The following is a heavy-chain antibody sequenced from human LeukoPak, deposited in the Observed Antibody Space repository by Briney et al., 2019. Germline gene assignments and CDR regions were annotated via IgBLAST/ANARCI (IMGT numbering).Heavy chain of an antibody. CDR1: GFTFSSYS. CDR2: ISSSSSTI. V-gene: IGHV3-48*04. J-gene: IGHJ4*02. CDR3: ARDDSPYYGGIPAPYFDY. Sequence: GGSLRLSCAASGFTFSSYSMNWVRQAPGKGLEWVSYISSSSSTIYYADSVKGRFTISRDNAKNSLYLQMNSLRAEDTAVYYCARDDSPYYGGIPAPYFDYWGQGTLVTVSS. D-gene: IGHD4-23*01.